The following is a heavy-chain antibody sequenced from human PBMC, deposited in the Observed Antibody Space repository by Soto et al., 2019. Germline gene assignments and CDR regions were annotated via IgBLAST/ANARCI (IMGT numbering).Heavy chain of an antibody. CDR1: GYTFSGYY. CDR2: INPNSGGT. CDR3: ARSLTEGYCTITGCYTRPLYGMDV. D-gene: IGHD2-2*02. V-gene: IGHV1-2*02. J-gene: IGHJ6*02. Sequence: GASVKVSCKASGYTFSGYYIHWLRQAPGQGLEWMGWINPNSGGTNYAQKFQGRVTVNRDPPTSTAYMELSRLTSDDTAVYYCARSLTEGYCTITGCYTRPLYGMDVWGQGTTVTVSS.